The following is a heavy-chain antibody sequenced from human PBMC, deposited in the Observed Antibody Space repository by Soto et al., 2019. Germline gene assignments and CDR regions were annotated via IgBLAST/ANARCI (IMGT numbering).Heavy chain of an antibody. J-gene: IGHJ3*02. V-gene: IGHV3-30*18. CDR1: GFTFSSYG. CDR3: AKLTGAEFDI. D-gene: IGHD7-27*01. Sequence: QVQLVESGGGVVQPGRSLRLSCAASGFTFSSYGMHWVRQAPGKGLEWVAVISYDGSNKYYADSVKGRFTISRDNSKNPLYLQMNSLRAEDKAWYYCAKLTGAEFDIWGQGTMVTVSS. CDR2: ISYDGSNK.